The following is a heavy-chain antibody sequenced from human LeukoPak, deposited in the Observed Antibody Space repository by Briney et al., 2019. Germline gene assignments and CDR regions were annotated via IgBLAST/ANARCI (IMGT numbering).Heavy chain of an antibody. CDR1: GFSFNAYA. Sequence: GGSLRLSCAASGFSFNAYAMHWVRQAPGKGLEWVAFIRYDGSNTFYADSVKGRFTISRDNSKNTLYLQTNSLRAEDTAVYYCAKDRGWELLLWDAFDIWGQGTMVTVSS. CDR3: AKDRGWELLLWDAFDI. D-gene: IGHD4-23*01. CDR2: IRYDGSNT. J-gene: IGHJ3*02. V-gene: IGHV3-30*02.